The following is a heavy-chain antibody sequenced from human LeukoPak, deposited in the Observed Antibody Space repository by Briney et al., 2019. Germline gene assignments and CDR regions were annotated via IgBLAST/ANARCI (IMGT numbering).Heavy chain of an antibody. CDR3: ASGFLGDYYDSSGYQAPRD. J-gene: IGHJ4*02. Sequence: PSETLSLTCTVSGGSISSYYWSWIRQPPGKGLEWIWYIYYSGSTNYNPSLKSRVTISVDTSKNQFSLKLSSVTAADTAVYYCASGFLGDYYDSSGYQAPRDWGQGTLVTVSS. CDR1: GGSISSYY. CDR2: IYYSGST. V-gene: IGHV4-59*01. D-gene: IGHD3-22*01.